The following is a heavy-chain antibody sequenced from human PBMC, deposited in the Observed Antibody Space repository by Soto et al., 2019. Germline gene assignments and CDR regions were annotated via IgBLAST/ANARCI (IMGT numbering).Heavy chain of an antibody. J-gene: IGHJ4*02. CDR1: GFTFSTYG. D-gene: IGHD6-13*01. V-gene: IGHV3-33*01. CDR2: IWYDGSNK. CDR3: ASFSSSWEFDY. Sequence: GGSLRLSCAASGFTFSTYGMHWVRQAPGKGLEWVAVIWYDGSNKYYADSVKGRFTISRDNSKNTLYLQMNSLRAEDTAVYYCASFSSSWEFDYWGQGTLVTVSS.